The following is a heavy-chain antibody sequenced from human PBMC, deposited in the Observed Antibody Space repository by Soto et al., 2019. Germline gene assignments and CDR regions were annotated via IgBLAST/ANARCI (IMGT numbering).Heavy chain of an antibody. D-gene: IGHD3-22*01. CDR1: GFTFSSYS. V-gene: IGHV3-21*01. Sequence: EVQLVESGGGLVKPGGSLRLSCAASGFTFSSYSMNWVRQAPGKGLEWVSSISSSSSYIYYADSVKGRFTISRDNAKNSLYLQMNRLRAEDTAVYYCARGYYDSLDAFDIWGQGTMVTVSS. J-gene: IGHJ3*02. CDR3: ARGYYDSLDAFDI. CDR2: ISSSSSYI.